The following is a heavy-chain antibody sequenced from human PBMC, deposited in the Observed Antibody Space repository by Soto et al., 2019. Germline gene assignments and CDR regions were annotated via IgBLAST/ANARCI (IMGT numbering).Heavy chain of an antibody. CDR3: ARDNGMAGSFDP. D-gene: IGHD2-8*01. J-gene: IGHJ5*02. Sequence: QLVESGGGLVQPGGSLRLSCAAPGFTFSTYSMNWVRQAPGKGLEWVSYISFSGSAIFYADSVRGRFTISRDNAKNSLYLQMNTLRDEDTAVYYCARDNGMAGSFDPWGQGTLVTVSS. V-gene: IGHV3-48*02. CDR1: GFTFSTYS. CDR2: ISFSGSAI.